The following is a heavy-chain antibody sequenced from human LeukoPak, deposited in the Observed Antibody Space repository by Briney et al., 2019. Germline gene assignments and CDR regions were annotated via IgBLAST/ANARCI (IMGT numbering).Heavy chain of an antibody. D-gene: IGHD1-1*01. J-gene: IGHJ5*02. Sequence: SVKVSCKTSGGTFSSYTISWVRQAPGQGLEWMGRIIPILGIANYAQKFQSRVTITADKSTSTAYMELSSLRSEDTAVYYCARDLERRRNWFDPWGQGTLVTVSS. CDR3: ARDLERRRNWFDP. CDR1: GGTFSSYT. V-gene: IGHV1-69*04. CDR2: IIPILGIA.